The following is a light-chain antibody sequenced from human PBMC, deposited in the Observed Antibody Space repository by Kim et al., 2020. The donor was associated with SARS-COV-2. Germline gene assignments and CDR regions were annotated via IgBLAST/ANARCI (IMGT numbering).Light chain of an antibody. CDR2: TNS. J-gene: IGLJ3*02. CDR3: AAWDDSLYGWV. CDR1: NSNIKSKP. V-gene: IGLV1-44*01. Sequence: GQRVTMSCSGGNSNIKSKPVSWYQQLPGTAPKFLIYTNSQQPSGVPARVSGSKSGTATSLAISGLQSEDEADYYGAAWDDSLYGWVFGGGTQLAVL.